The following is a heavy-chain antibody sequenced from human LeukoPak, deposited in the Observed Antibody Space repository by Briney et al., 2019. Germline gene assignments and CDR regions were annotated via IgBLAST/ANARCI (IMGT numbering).Heavy chain of an antibody. Sequence: PSETLSLTCTVSGGSISSYYWSWIRQPPGKGLEWIGYIYYSGSTNYNPSLKSRVTISVDTSKNQFSLKLSSVTAADTAVYYCARHGKGVTYFYTFDIWGQGTVAAVSS. J-gene: IGHJ3*02. V-gene: IGHV4-59*01. CDR1: GGSISSYY. D-gene: IGHD2/OR15-2a*01. CDR3: ARHGKGVTYFYTFDI. CDR2: IYYSGST.